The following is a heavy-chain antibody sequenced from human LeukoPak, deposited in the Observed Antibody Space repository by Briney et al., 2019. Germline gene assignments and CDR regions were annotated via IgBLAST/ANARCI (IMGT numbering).Heavy chain of an antibody. CDR2: ISTTSTYI. V-gene: IGHV3-21*06. Sequence: PGGSLRLSCAASGFAFSSYIMKWVRQAPGKGLEWVSFISTTSTYIYYADSVKGRFTVSRDNSKNLLYLQMDSLRVEDTAVYYCARAGTCSSTSCDGGIEYWGQGTLVTVSS. CDR1: GFAFSSYI. CDR3: ARAGTCSSTSCDGGIEY. D-gene: IGHD2-2*01. J-gene: IGHJ4*02.